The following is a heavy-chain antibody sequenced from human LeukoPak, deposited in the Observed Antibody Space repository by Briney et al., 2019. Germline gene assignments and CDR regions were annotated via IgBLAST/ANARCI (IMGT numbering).Heavy chain of an antibody. CDR2: IQYDGTNK. D-gene: IGHD5-18*01. Sequence: QPGGSLRLSCAASGFTFSNYAMHCVRQAPGKGLEWVAVIQYDGTNKYYADPVKGRFTISRDKSKSTVYLQVNNLRGEDTAVYYCVKEGYSYGDDFWGQGTLVIVSS. V-gene: IGHV3-30*18. CDR3: VKEGYSYGDDF. J-gene: IGHJ4*02. CDR1: GFTFSNYA.